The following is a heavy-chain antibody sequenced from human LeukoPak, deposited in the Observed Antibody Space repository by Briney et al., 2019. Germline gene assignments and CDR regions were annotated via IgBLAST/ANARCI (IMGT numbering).Heavy chain of an antibody. V-gene: IGHV3-30*04. D-gene: IGHD3-22*01. J-gene: IGHJ6*03. Sequence: GGSLRLSCAASGFTFSSYAMHWVRQAPGKGLEWVAVISYDGSNKYYADSVKGRFTISRDNSKNTLYLQMNSLRAEDTAVYYCARDSSDDSSGYYYYYMDVWGKGTTVTVSS. CDR2: ISYDGSNK. CDR1: GFTFSSYA. CDR3: ARDSSDDSSGYYYYYMDV.